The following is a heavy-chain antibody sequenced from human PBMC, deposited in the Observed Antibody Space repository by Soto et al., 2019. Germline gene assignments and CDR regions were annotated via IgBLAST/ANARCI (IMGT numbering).Heavy chain of an antibody. CDR3: AKGGYYSLFDI. V-gene: IGHV3-23*01. CDR1: GFPFSSYA. Sequence: GGSRRRSWVASGFPFSSYAMSWGRQTPGKGLEWVSGISGSGGRTYYADSVKGRFTISRDNSNNTLSLQMHILRVEDTAVYFCAKGGYYSLFDIWGQGTVVTVSS. D-gene: IGHD3-16*01. J-gene: IGHJ3*02. CDR2: ISGSGGRT.